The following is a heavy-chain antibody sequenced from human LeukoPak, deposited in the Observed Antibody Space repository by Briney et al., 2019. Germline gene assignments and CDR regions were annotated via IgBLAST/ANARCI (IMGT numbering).Heavy chain of an antibody. CDR3: ARGISGWSLGIFGY. CDR2: INPSGGAT. J-gene: IGHJ4*02. D-gene: IGHD6-19*01. CDR1: GYTFTRYY. V-gene: IGHV1-46*01. Sequence: GASVKVSCKASGYTFTRYYMHWVRQAPGQGPEWMGIINPSGGATNYPQKFQGRVTMTRDTSTSTVYMELSSLRSEDTAVYYCARGISGWSLGIFGYWGQGTLVTVSS.